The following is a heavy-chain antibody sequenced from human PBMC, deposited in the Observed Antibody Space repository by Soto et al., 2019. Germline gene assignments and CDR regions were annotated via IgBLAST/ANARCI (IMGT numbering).Heavy chain of an antibody. CDR1: GGSISSSSYY. Sequence: SETLSLTCTVSGGSISSSSYYWGWIRQPPGKGLEWIGEIYDSGRTSYDPSLKSRLTISVDRSKTQFSLKLSSVTAADTAIYYCARESATRIDFWTGYSRWLDPWGQGTLVTVSS. D-gene: IGHD3-3*01. CDR3: ARESATRIDFWTGYSRWLDP. J-gene: IGHJ5*02. CDR2: IYDSGRT. V-gene: IGHV4-39*07.